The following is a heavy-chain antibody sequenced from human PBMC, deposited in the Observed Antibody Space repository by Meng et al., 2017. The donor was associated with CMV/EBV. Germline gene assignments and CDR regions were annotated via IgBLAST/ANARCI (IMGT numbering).Heavy chain of an antibody. CDR2: INHSGST. CDR3: ARESMVRGED. CDR1: GGSFSGYY. Sequence: QGQLQECGAGMLKPSGSLSLTCAVYGGSFSGYYWSWIRQPPGKGLEWIGEINHSGSTNYNPSLQSRVTISVDTSKNQFSLKLSSVTAADTAVYYCARESMVRGEDWGQGTLVTVSS. D-gene: IGHD3-10*01. V-gene: IGHV4-34*01. J-gene: IGHJ4*02.